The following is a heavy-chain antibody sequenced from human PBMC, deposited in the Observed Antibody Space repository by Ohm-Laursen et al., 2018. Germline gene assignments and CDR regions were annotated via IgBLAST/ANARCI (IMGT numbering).Heavy chain of an antibody. CDR3: ARRRNFDSSPFDY. CDR2: IYYSGSS. CDR1: GYSISSGYY. Sequence: SDTLSLTCAVSGYSISSGYYWSWIRQHPGKGLEWIGYIYYSGSSYYNPSLKSRVTISVDTPKNQFPRKLSSVTAADTAVYYCARRRNFDSSPFDYWGQGALVTVSS. D-gene: IGHD3-22*01. J-gene: IGHJ4*02. V-gene: IGHV4-38-2*01.